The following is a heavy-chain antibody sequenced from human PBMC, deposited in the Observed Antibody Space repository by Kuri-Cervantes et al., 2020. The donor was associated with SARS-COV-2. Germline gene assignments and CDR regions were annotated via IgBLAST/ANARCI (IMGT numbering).Heavy chain of an antibody. CDR3: AREGGIAAAGIDADYYYMDV. CDR2: ISSSSYI. CDR1: GFTFSSYS. Sequence: GGSLRLSCAASGFTFSSYSMNWVRQAPGKGLEWVSSISSSSYIYYADSVKGRFTISRDNAKNSLYLQMNSLRAEDTAVYYCAREGGIAAAGIDADYYYMDVWGKGTTVTVSS. J-gene: IGHJ6*03. V-gene: IGHV3-21*04. D-gene: IGHD6-13*01.